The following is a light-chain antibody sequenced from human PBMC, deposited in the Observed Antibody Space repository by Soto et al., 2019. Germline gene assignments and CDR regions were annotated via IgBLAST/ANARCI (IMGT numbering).Light chain of an antibody. J-gene: IGKJ5*01. V-gene: IGKV3-15*01. CDR3: QQYNNWPT. CDR1: QSVSIN. CDR2: VAS. Sequence: EIVLTQSPATLSLSPGERATLSCRASQSVSINLAWYQQKPGQAPRLLIYVASTRATGIPARFSGSGSGTEFTLTISSLQSEDFAVYYCQQYNNWPTLGQGTRLEIK.